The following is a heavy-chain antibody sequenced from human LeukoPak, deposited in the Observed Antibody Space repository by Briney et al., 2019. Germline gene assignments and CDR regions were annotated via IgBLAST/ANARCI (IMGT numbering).Heavy chain of an antibody. CDR2: IYYSGST. CDR1: GGSISSYY. J-gene: IGHJ5*02. V-gene: IGHV4-59*12. Sequence: KPSEILSLTCTVSGGSISSYYWSWIRQPPGKGLEWVGYIYYSGSTYFNPSLKSRVTISVDTSKNQFSLTLSSVTAADTAVYYCARAHYCSGGSCYRQKNWFDPWGQGTLVTVSS. CDR3: ARAHYCSGGSCYRQKNWFDP. D-gene: IGHD2-15*01.